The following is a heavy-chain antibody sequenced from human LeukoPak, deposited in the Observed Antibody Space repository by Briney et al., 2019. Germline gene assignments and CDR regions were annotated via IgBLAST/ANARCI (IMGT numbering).Heavy chain of an antibody. CDR3: ARGPSGYHNT. J-gene: IGHJ4*02. V-gene: IGHV3-23*01. CDR2: ISGSGGST. CDR1: GFTFSSYA. Sequence: GGSLRLSCAASGFTFSSYAMSWFRQAPGKGLEWVSAISGSGGSTYYADSVKGRFTISRDNSKNTLYLQMNSLRAEDTAVYYCARGPSGYHNTGGQGTLVTVSS. D-gene: IGHD5-12*01.